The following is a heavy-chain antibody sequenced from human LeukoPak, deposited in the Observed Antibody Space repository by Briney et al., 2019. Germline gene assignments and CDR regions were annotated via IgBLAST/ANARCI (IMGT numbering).Heavy chain of an antibody. CDR3: ARAHMITFGGVIVVDYFDY. V-gene: IGHV3-21*01. J-gene: IGHJ4*02. Sequence: GGSLRLSCAASGFTFSSYSMNWVRQAPGKGLEWVSSISSSSSYIYYADSVKGRFTISRDNAKNSLYLQMNSLRAEDTAVYYCARAHMITFGGVIVVDYFDYWGQGTLVTVSS. D-gene: IGHD3-16*02. CDR2: ISSSSSYI. CDR1: GFTFSSYS.